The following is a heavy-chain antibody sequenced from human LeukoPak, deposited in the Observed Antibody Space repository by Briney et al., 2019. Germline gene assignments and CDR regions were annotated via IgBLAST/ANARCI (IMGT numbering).Heavy chain of an antibody. D-gene: IGHD6-13*01. Sequence: ASVKVSCKASGYTFTSYGISWVRQAPGQGLEWMGWISAYNGNTNYAQKLQGRVTMTTDTSTSTAYMELRSLRSDDTAVYYCASLEVRDSSSWYWFDPWGQGTLVTVSS. J-gene: IGHJ5*02. CDR1: GYTFTSYG. V-gene: IGHV1-18*01. CDR3: ASLEVRDSSSWYWFDP. CDR2: ISAYNGNT.